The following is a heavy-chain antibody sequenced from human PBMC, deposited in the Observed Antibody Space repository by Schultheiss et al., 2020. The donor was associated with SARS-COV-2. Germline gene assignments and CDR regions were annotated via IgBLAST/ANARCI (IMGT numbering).Heavy chain of an antibody. D-gene: IGHD2-21*02. CDR2: IYYSGST. CDR3: ARDFSSRTYCGGDCYSGGWFDP. Sequence: SETLSLTCTVSGGSISSSSYYWGWIRQHPGKGLEWIGYIYYSGSTYYNPSLKSRVTISVDTSKNQFSLKLSSVTAADTAVYYCARDFSSRTYCGGDCYSGGWFDPWGQGTLVTVSS. V-gene: IGHV4-31*03. J-gene: IGHJ5*02. CDR1: GGSISSSSYY.